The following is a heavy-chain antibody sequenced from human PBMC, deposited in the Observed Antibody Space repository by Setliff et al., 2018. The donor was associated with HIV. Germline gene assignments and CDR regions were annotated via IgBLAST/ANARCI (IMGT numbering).Heavy chain of an antibody. CDR2: MYYSGST. Sequence: LSLTCTVSGGSISSSSYYWGWVRQPPGKGLEWIGRMYYSGSTYYTPSLKSRITISLDTSKNQFSLRMRSVTAADTAVYYCARVFVDTAVLRVLEYYFDSWGRGTLVTVSS. V-gene: IGHV4-39*07. CDR3: ARVFVDTAVLRVLEYYFDS. J-gene: IGHJ4*02. CDR1: GGSISSSSYY. D-gene: IGHD5-18*01.